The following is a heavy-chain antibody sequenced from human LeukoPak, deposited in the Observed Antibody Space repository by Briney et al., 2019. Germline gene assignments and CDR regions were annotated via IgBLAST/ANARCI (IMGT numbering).Heavy chain of an antibody. CDR2: ISGSSRDT. CDR1: GFTLTSYA. V-gene: IGHV3-23*01. Sequence: GSLRLSCSASGFTLTSYAMSWVRQAPGKGLEWVSAISGSSRDTYYADSVKGRFAISRDTSKNTLSLQMHSLRVEDTAVYYCAKVVNRGDYYYFDYWGQGTLVTVSS. CDR3: AKVVNRGDYYYFDY. J-gene: IGHJ4*02. D-gene: IGHD4-17*01.